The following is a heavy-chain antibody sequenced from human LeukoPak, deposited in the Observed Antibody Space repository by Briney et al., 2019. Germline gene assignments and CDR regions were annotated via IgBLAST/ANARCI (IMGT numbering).Heavy chain of an antibody. J-gene: IGHJ4*02. CDR3: AKDVYSSGWTDAYFDY. CDR1: GFTFSSYA. CDR2: LSGSGGST. D-gene: IGHD6-19*01. V-gene: IGHV3-23*01. Sequence: GGSLRLSCAASGFTFSSYAMSWVRQAPGKGLEWVSALSGSGGSTYYADSVKGRFTISRDNSKNTLYLQMNSLRAEDTAVYYCAKDVYSSGWTDAYFDYWGQGTLVTVSS.